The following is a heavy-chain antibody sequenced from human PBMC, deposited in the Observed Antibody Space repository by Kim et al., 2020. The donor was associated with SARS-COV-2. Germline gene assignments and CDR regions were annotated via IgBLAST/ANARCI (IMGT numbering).Heavy chain of an antibody. D-gene: IGHD6-13*01. J-gene: IGHJ4*02. CDR2: IIPILGIA. CDR3: ARDLDSRVPSNDY. CDR1: GGTFSSYA. V-gene: IGHV1-69*04. Sequence: SVKVSCKASGGTFSSYAISWVRQAPGQGLEWMGRIIPILGIANYAQKFQGRVTITADKSTSTAYMELSSLRSEDTAVYYCARDLDSRVPSNDYWGQGTLVTVSS.